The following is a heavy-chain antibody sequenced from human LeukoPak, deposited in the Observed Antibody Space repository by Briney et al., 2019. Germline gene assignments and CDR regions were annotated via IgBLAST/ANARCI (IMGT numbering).Heavy chain of an antibody. Sequence: SETLSLTCTNSGGSVSDYYWSWIRHSPGKRLEWIGYIYYTGSTTYNPSLKSRVTMSADTSKNQFSLKLSSVTAADTAVYYCARDSDYRGNAFDIWGQGTMVTVSS. CDR3: ARDSDYRGNAFDI. CDR2: IYYTGST. V-gene: IGHV4-59*02. D-gene: IGHD1-26*01. CDR1: GGSVSDYY. J-gene: IGHJ3*02.